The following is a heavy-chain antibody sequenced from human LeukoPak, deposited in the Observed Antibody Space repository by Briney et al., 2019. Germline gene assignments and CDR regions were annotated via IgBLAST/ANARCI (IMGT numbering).Heavy chain of an antibody. J-gene: IGHJ4*02. CDR3: ARDLSEKYCIDY. CDR2: ISYDGRIK. Sequence: GGSLRLSCAASGFAFSSYAIHWVRQAPGKGREGVSFISYDGRIKYYADSMRGRLTISRDNSKNTVSLQMNSLTAEDTAIYYCARDLSEKYCIDYWGQGTQVTVSS. V-gene: IGHV3-30-3*01. CDR1: GFAFSSYA. D-gene: IGHD2-8*02.